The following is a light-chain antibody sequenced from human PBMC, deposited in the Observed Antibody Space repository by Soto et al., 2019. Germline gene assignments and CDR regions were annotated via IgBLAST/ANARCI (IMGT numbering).Light chain of an antibody. Sequence: EIVMTQSPATLSVSPGERATLSCRASQSVSSNLAWYQQKPGQTPKLLIYVASTRATGIPARFSGSGSGKEFTLTICRLQSADFAVYYCKQYNVWPLTFGGGTKVEFK. CDR2: VAS. J-gene: IGKJ4*01. CDR1: QSVSSN. CDR3: KQYNVWPLT. V-gene: IGKV3-15*01.